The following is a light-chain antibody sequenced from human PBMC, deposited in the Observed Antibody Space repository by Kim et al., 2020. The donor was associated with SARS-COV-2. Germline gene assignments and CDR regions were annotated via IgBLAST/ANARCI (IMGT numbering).Light chain of an antibody. V-gene: IGKV1-NL1*01. CDR2: GAT. Sequence: SPSGGDTVTITGRASQGLSNALAWYQHKPGKAPKLLVYGATTLQSGVPSRFSGSGSGTEYTLTISSLQPEDLGTFYCQQSYGIPWTFGQGTKVEI. CDR3: QQSYGIPWT. CDR1: QGLSNA. J-gene: IGKJ1*01.